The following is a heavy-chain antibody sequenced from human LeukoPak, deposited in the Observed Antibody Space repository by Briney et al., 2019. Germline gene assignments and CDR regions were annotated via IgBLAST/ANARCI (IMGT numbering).Heavy chain of an antibody. V-gene: IGHV4-38-2*02. Sequence: PSETLSLTCTVSGYSTSSGYYWGWIRRSPGKGLEWIGSIYHSGRTYYNPSLKSRLTISLDTSKNQFSLKLSSVTAADTAVYYCTGKYYYDSSGYYYADYWGQGTLVTVSS. CDR2: IYHSGRT. CDR3: TGKYYYDSSGYYYADY. J-gene: IGHJ4*02. CDR1: GYSTSSGYY. D-gene: IGHD3-22*01.